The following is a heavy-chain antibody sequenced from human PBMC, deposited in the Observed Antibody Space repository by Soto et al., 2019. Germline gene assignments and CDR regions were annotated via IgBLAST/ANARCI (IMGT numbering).Heavy chain of an antibody. CDR3: ASDPAVLDILTGYPTDHDAFDI. CDR1: GYTFTSYG. J-gene: IGHJ3*02. D-gene: IGHD3-9*01. CDR2: ISAYNGNT. Sequence: GASVKVSCKASGYTFTSYGISWVRQAPGQGLEWMGWISAYNGNTNYAQKLQGRVTMTTDTSTSTAYMELRSLRSDDTAVYYCASDPAVLDILTGYPTDHDAFDIWGQGTMVTVSS. V-gene: IGHV1-18*01.